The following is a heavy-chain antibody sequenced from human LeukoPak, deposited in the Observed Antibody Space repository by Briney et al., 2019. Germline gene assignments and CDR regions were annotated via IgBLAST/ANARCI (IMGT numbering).Heavy chain of an antibody. D-gene: IGHD3-22*01. CDR1: GFNFNAYW. Sequence: GGSLRLSCAASGFNFNAYWMNWVRQAPGKGLEWVANIKQDESEKNYVDSVKGRFTISRDNAKNLLYLQMNNLRAEDTAVYYCARRSGYYWDAFDIWGQGTMVTVSS. CDR2: IKQDESEK. J-gene: IGHJ3*02. CDR3: ARRSGYYWDAFDI. V-gene: IGHV3-7*01.